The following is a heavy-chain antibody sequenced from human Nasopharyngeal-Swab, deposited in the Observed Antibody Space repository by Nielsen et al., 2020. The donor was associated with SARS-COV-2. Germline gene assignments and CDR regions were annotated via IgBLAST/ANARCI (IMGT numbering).Heavy chain of an antibody. J-gene: IGHJ6*02. CDR1: GYSFTGYQ. V-gene: IGHV1-2*02. Sequence: ASVKVSCKASGYSFTGYQIHWVRQAPGQGLEWMAWINPNNGDTDSAQKFQGRVTMTRDTSISTAYMELSRLTSDDTAVYYCARALPYRSASYGRYFGLGVWGQGTAVTVSS. CDR3: ARALPYRSASYGRYFGLGV. CDR2: INPNNGDT. D-gene: IGHD6-19*01.